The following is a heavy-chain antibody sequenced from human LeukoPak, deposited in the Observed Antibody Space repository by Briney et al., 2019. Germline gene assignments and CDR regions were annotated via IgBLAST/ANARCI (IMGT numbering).Heavy chain of an antibody. Sequence: GGSLRLSCAASGFTFSSYAMHWVRQAPGKGLEWVAVISYDGSNKYYADSVKGRFTISRDNSKNTLYLQMNSLRAEDTAVYYCAKVGYSSGWYGTHFDYWGQGTLVTVSS. CDR3: AKVGYSSGWYGTHFDY. D-gene: IGHD6-19*01. CDR1: GFTFSSYA. V-gene: IGHV3-30-3*01. CDR2: ISYDGSNK. J-gene: IGHJ4*02.